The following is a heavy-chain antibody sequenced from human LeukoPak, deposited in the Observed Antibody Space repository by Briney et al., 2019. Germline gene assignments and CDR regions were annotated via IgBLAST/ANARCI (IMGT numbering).Heavy chain of an antibody. D-gene: IGHD3-16*01. V-gene: IGHV5-51*01. CDR2: IYRGDSDT. CDR1: GSIFTSYW. CDR3: ARLWRGGGYFDY. Sequence: GGSLKISWKASGSIFTSYWIGWVRQMPGRGLEWMGIIYRGDSDTRYSPCIQGQVTISADKSISSAYLQWSSLKASDTAMYYCARLWRGGGYFDYWGQGTLVTVSS. J-gene: IGHJ4*02.